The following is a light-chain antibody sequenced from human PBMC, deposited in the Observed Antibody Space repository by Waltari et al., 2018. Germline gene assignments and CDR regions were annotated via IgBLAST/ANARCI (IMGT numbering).Light chain of an antibody. J-gene: IGLJ2*01. CDR2: DVS. Sequence: QSALTQPASVSGSPGQSVTIFCTGTSNDVGGYNSVSWYQEHPGQAPRVIIYDVSDRPSGVSERFSGSKSGKTASLTISGLQAEDEADYYCSSQSSNNVVLFGGGTKLTVL. CDR3: SSQSSNNVVL. CDR1: SNDVGGYNS. V-gene: IGLV2-14*01.